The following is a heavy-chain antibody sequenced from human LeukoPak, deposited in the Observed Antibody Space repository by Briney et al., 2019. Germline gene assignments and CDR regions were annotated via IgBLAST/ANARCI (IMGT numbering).Heavy chain of an antibody. CDR2: IHYSGST. CDR3: ARTGSGRYYYAMDV. Sequence: SETLSLTCTVSGGSISSGGYYWSWIRQHPGKGLEWIGYIHYSGSTDYNPSLESRVTISIDTSKTHFSLNLTAITAADTAIYYCARTGSGRYYYAMDVWGQGTSVTVSS. J-gene: IGHJ6*02. V-gene: IGHV4-61*03. CDR1: GGSISSGGYY. D-gene: IGHD5-12*01.